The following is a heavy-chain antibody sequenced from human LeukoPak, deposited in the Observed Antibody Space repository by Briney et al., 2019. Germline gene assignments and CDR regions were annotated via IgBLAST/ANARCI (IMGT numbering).Heavy chain of an antibody. CDR2: ISGGGGST. CDR3: AKGRGATSYYYGMDV. D-gene: IGHD1-26*01. CDR1: GFTFSNYA. V-gene: IGHV3-23*01. J-gene: IGHJ6*02. Sequence: GSLRLSCAASGFTFSNYAMNWVRQAPGQGLEWVSVISGGGGSTYYADSVKGRFTISRDNSKNTLYLQMNSLRAEDTAVYYCAKGRGATSYYYGMDVWGQGTTVTVSS.